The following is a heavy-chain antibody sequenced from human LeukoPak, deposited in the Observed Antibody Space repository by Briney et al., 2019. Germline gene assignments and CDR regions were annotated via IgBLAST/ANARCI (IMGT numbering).Heavy chain of an antibody. V-gene: IGHV3-30*18. D-gene: IGHD4-17*01. CDR3: AKNTVTTFAFDY. Sequence: PGGSPRLSCAASGFTFSSYGMHWVRQAPGKGLEWVAVISYDGSNKYYADSVKGRFTISRDNSKNTLYLQMNSLRAEDTAVYYCAKNTVTTFAFDYWGQGTLVTVSS. CDR1: GFTFSSYG. CDR2: ISYDGSNK. J-gene: IGHJ4*02.